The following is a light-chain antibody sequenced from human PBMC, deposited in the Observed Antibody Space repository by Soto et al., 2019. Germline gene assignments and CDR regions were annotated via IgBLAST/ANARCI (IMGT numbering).Light chain of an antibody. Sequence: QSALTQPASVSGSPGQSITISCTGTSSDVGGYTYVSWYQQRPDKAPKLMIYDVNNRPSGVSNRFSGSKSGNTASLTISGLQAEDEADYYCTSYTSSITYVFGTGTKLTVL. J-gene: IGLJ1*01. CDR1: SSDVGGYTY. CDR2: DVN. V-gene: IGLV2-14*01. CDR3: TSYTSSITYV.